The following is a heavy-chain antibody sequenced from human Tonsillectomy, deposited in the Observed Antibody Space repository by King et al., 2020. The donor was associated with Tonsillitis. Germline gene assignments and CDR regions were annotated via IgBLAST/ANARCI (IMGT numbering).Heavy chain of an antibody. V-gene: IGHV3-21*01. CDR3: ARERALRGYSYGPGTVDY. Sequence: VQLVESGGSLVKPGGSLRLSCAASGFTFSNYSMNWVRQAPGKGLEWVSSISSSSSYIWYVDSVRGRFTISRDNAKNSLYLQMNSLSAEDTAVYYCARERALRGYSYGPGTVDYWGQGTLVTVSS. J-gene: IGHJ4*02. CDR2: ISSSSSYI. D-gene: IGHD5-18*01. CDR1: GFTFSNYS.